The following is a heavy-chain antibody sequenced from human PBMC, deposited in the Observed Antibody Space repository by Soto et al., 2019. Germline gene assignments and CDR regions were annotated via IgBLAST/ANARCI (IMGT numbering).Heavy chain of an antibody. CDR3: ARAQPTYSSSYFDY. J-gene: IGHJ4*02. Sequence: GGSLRLSCAASGFTFSSYAMSWVRQAPGKGLEWVSTISGRGDDTHYTDSVKGRFTISRDNSKNTLYVHMNSLRAEDTAVYYCARAQPTYSSSYFDYWGKGALVTVSS. CDR1: GFTFSSYA. V-gene: IGHV3-23*01. D-gene: IGHD3-22*01. CDR2: ISGRGDDT.